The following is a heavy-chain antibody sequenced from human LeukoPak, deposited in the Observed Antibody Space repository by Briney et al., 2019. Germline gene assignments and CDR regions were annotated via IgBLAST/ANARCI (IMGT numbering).Heavy chain of an antibody. Sequence: PGGSLRLSCAASGCTFGSYGMHWVRQAPGKGLEWVAVKSYDGSNKYYAESVKARFTISRDNSKNTLYLQMNSRRAEDTAVYYCAKGPRRGWELLISFYIWGQGTMVTVS. J-gene: IGHJ3*02. V-gene: IGHV3-30*18. CDR2: KSYDGSNK. CDR1: GCTFGSYG. CDR3: AKGPRRGWELLISFYI. D-gene: IGHD1-26*01.